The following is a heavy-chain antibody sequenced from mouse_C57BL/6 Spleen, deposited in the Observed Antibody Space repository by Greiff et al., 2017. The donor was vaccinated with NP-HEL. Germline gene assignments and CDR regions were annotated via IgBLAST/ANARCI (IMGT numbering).Heavy chain of an antibody. CDR3: ARGDDYDRDFDY. Sequence: EVHLVESGPGLVKPSQSLSLTCSVTGYSITSGYYWNWIRQFPGNKLEWMGYISYDGSNNYNPSLKNRISITRDTSKNQFFLKLNSVTTEDTATYYCARGDDYDRDFDYWGQGTTLTVSS. J-gene: IGHJ2*01. CDR2: ISYDGSN. CDR1: GYSITSGYY. V-gene: IGHV3-6*01. D-gene: IGHD2-4*01.